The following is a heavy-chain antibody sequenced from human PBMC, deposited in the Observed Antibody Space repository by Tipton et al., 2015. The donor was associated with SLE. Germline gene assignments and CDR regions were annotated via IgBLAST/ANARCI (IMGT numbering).Heavy chain of an antibody. Sequence: TLSLTCTVSGDAISSTRYYWGWIRQPPGKGLEWIGNIYYSGNTYSSPSLKSRVTISVDTSRNQFSLKLTSVTAADTGLYYCARRQWLAAPFDFWGQGTLVTVSS. J-gene: IGHJ4*02. CDR3: ARRQWLAAPFDF. CDR2: IYYSGNT. D-gene: IGHD6-19*01. V-gene: IGHV4-39*01. CDR1: GDAISSTRYY.